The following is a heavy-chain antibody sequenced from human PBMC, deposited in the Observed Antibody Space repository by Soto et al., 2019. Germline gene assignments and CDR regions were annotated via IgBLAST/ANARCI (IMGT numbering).Heavy chain of an antibody. CDR3: ARVFSGSYSDY. CDR2: IFQSGST. CDR1: GGSIRSNNW. Sequence: QVQLQESGPGLVKPSGTLSLTCAVSGGSIRSNNWWSWVRQPPGKVLEWIGEIFQSGSTNYNPSLKTRVTISVDKSKNQFSLKLSSVTAADTAVYYCARVFSGSYSDYWGQGTLVTVSS. J-gene: IGHJ4*02. D-gene: IGHD1-26*01. V-gene: IGHV4-4*02.